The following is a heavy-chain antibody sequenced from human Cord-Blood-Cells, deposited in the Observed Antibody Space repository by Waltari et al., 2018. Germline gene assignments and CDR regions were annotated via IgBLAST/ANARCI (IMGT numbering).Heavy chain of an antibody. CDR3: ARAASYYDFWSGYLMGNWFDP. CDR1: GGSFSGYY. V-gene: IGHV4-34*01. J-gene: IGHJ5*02. Sequence: QVQLQQWGAGLLKPSETLSLTCAVYGGSFSGYYWSWIRQPPGKGLGWIGEINHSGSTNYNPSLKSRVTISVDTSKNQFSLKLSSVTAADTAVYYCARAASYYDFWSGYLMGNWFDPWGQGTLVTVSS. CDR2: INHSGST. D-gene: IGHD3-3*01.